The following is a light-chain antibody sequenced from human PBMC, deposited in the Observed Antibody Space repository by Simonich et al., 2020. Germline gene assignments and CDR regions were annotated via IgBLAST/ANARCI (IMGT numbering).Light chain of an antibody. J-gene: IGKJ5*01. CDR2: WAS. CDR1: QSVLYSSNNKNY. CDR3: QQYYSTPPT. Sequence: DIVMTQSPDSLAVSLGERATINCKSSQSVLYSSNNKNYLAWYKQKPGQPPKLLIYWASTRGSGVPDRFSGSGSGTDFTLPISSLQAEDVAVYYCQQYYSTPPTFGQGTRLEIK. V-gene: IGKV4-1*01.